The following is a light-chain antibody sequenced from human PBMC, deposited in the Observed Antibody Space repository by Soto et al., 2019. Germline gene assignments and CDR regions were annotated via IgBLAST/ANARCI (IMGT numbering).Light chain of an antibody. CDR3: QQYNKWPRT. J-gene: IGKJ1*01. Sequence: VVTQSPATLSVSPGESVTLSCRASQSVRGDFAWYQQKPGQPPRLLIHGASTRTTDIPARFSGSSSGTESTLTISSLQSEDFAVYFCQQYNKWPRTFGQGTRVELK. CDR2: GAS. CDR1: QSVRGD. V-gene: IGKV3-15*01.